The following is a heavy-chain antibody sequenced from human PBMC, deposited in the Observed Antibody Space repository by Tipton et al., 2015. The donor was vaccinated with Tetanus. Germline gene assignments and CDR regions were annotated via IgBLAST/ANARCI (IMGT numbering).Heavy chain of an antibody. V-gene: IGHV1-2*02. CDR2: INPNSGGT. CDR3: ARVFRMPDYYDSSGSKAPFDP. Sequence: QLVQSGAEVKKPGASVKVSCKASGYTFTGYYMHWVRQAPGQGLEWMGWINPNSGGTNYAQKFQGRVTMTRDTSISTAYMELSRLRSDDTAVYYCARVFRMPDYYDSSGSKAPFDPWGQGTLVTVSS. D-gene: IGHD3-22*01. CDR1: GYTFTGYY. J-gene: IGHJ5*02.